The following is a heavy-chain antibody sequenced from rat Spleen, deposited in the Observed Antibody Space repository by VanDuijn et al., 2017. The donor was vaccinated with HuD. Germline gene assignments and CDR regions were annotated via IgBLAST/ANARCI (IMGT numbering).Heavy chain of an antibody. V-gene: IGHV5-7*01. CDR1: GFTFSDYN. CDR2: IIYDCSST. D-gene: IGHD1-7*01. Sequence: EVQLVESGGGLVQPGRSMKLSCAASGFTFSDYNMAWVRQAPKQGLAWVATIIYDCSSTYYRDSVKGRFTISRDNAKSTLYLQMDSLRSEDAATYYCATQASTGIGGYYFDYWGQGVMVTVSS. J-gene: IGHJ2*01. CDR3: ATQASTGIGGYYFDY.